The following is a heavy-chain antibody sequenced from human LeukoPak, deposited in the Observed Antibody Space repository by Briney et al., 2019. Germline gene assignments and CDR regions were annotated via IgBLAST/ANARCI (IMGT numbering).Heavy chain of an antibody. CDR3: ARDLRVVWFGELNP. CDR2: IYHSGST. D-gene: IGHD3-10*01. CDR1: GISFNNYV. V-gene: IGHV4-4*02. J-gene: IGHJ5*02. Sequence: GSLRLSCAASGISFNNYVMSWVRQPPGKGLEWIGEIYHSGSTNYNPSLKSRVTISVDKSKNQFSLKLSSVTAADTAVYYCARDLRVVWFGELNPWGQGTLVTVSS.